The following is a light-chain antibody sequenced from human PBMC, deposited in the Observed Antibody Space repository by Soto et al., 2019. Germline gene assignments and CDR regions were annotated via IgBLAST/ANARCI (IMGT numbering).Light chain of an antibody. CDR1: SCDVGAYDR. J-gene: IGLJ3*02. CDR2: DVT. CDR3: CSHAGGSSWV. V-gene: IGLV2-11*01. Sequence: QSALTQPRSVSGSPGQSVTISCTGTSCDVGAYDRVSWYQHHPTKAPKLIIYDVTTRPSGVPYRFSGSKSGSTASLTISGLQAEDEADYYCCSHAGGSSWVFGGGTKLTVL.